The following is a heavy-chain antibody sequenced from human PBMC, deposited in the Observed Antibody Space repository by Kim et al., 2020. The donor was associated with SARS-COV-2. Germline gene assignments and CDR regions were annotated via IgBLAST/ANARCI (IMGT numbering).Heavy chain of an antibody. CDR2: T. D-gene: IGHD3-16*01. V-gene: IGHV3-74*01. Sequence: TNHADSVQGRFSNPRDNAKNPVYLQMTRLRAEDTAIYYCARPLYDYVWGTYWGQGTLVTVSS. CDR3: ARPLYDYVWGTY. J-gene: IGHJ4*02.